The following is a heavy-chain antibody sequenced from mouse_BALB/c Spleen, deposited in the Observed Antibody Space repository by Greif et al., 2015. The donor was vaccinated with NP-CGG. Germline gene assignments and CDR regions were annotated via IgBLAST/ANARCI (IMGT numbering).Heavy chain of an antibody. J-gene: IGHJ3*01. CDR2: IWTGGGT. Sequence: VQGVESGPGLVAPSQSLSITCTVSGFSLTSYDISWIRQPPGKGLEWLGVIWTGGGTNYNSAFMSRLSISKDNSKSQVFLKMNSLQTDDTAIYYCVSFWVVEGFAYWGQGTLVTVSA. CDR3: VSFWVVEGFAY. D-gene: IGHD1-1*01. V-gene: IGHV2-9-2*01. CDR1: GFSLTSYD.